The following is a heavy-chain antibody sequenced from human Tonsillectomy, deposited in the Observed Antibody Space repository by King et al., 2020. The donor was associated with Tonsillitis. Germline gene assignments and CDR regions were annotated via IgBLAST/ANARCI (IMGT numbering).Heavy chain of an antibody. D-gene: IGHD6-13*01. CDR2: ISYEVNGE. V-gene: IGHV3-30*03. J-gene: IGHJ4*02. CDR1: GFTFSSYG. Sequence: VQLVESGGSVVQPGTSLRLSCAASGFTFSSYGMHWIRQAPGKGLEWLAVISYEVNGEYYADSVKGRFAISRDNSKSTLYLQMDSLRLEDTALYYCARSRPGSSWYGADYWGQGTLVTVSS. CDR3: ARSRPGSSWYGADY.